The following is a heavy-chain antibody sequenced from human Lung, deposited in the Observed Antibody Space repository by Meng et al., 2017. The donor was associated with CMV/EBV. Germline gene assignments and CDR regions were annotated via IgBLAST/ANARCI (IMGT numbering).Heavy chain of an antibody. Sequence: SETLSLXCTVSGASVSSYTNYWSWIRQSPGKGLEWIGYIYYTGSTKYTPSLKSRVTMSVDTSKNHFSLKLSSVTAADTAVYYCARVHYDISTGYQFDLWGQGTXVTVSS. CDR1: GASVSSYTNY. CDR3: ARVHYDISTGYQFDL. CDR2: IYYTGST. D-gene: IGHD3-9*01. V-gene: IGHV4-61*03. J-gene: IGHJ4*02.